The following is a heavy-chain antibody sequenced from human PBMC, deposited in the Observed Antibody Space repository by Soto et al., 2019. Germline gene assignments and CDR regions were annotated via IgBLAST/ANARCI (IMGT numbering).Heavy chain of an antibody. CDR2: IYYSGTT. J-gene: IGHJ4*02. CDR1: GGSISSYY. D-gene: IGHD1-1*01. CDR3: AKLHAL. Sequence: PSETLSLTCTVSGGSISSYYWSWIRQPPGKGLEWIGYIYYSGTTYYNPSLKSRVTISVDTSKNQFSLKLSSVTAADTAVYYCAKLHALRARGTLVPVSS. V-gene: IGHV4-59*06.